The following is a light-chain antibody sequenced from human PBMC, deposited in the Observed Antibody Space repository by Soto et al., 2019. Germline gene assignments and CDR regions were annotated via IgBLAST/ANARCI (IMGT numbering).Light chain of an antibody. CDR2: KAP. CDR1: QSISSW. Sequence: DIQMTQSPSTLSASVGDRVTITCRASQSISSWLAGSPQKPGKAPKLLIYKAPSLESGVPSRFSGSGSGTAFTLTISSLQPDDFATYYCQQYNSLWTFGQGTKVEIK. V-gene: IGKV1-5*03. CDR3: QQYNSLWT. J-gene: IGKJ1*01.